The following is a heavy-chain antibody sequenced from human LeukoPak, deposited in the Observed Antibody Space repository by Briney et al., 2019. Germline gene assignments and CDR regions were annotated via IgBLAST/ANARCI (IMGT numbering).Heavy chain of an antibody. CDR1: GYTFTSYG. CDR3: ARRTYSSSSSFNF. V-gene: IGHV1-18*01. Sequence: ASVKVSCKVSGYTFTSYGISWVRQAPGLGLEWMGWISAYNGNTNYAQNLQGRVTMTTDTSTSTAYMELRSLRSDDTAVYYCARRTYSSSSSFNFWGQGTLVTVSS. D-gene: IGHD6-13*01. J-gene: IGHJ4*02. CDR2: ISAYNGNT.